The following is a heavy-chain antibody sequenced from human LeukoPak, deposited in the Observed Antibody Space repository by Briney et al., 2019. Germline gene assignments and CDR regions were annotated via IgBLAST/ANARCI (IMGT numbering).Heavy chain of an antibody. CDR2: INPNSGGT. CDR1: GYTFTGYY. V-gene: IGHV1-2*02. Sequence: SVKVSCKASGYTFTGYYTHWVRQAPGQGLEWMGWINPNSGGTNYAQKFQGRVTMTRDTSISTAYMELSRLRSDDTAVYYCARENSSGWYFWFDPWGQGTLVTVSS. J-gene: IGHJ5*02. D-gene: IGHD6-19*01. CDR3: ARENSSGWYFWFDP.